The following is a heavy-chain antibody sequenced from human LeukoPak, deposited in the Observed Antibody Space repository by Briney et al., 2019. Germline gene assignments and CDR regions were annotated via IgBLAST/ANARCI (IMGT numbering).Heavy chain of an antibody. D-gene: IGHD5-18*01. Sequence: GGSLRLSCAASGFTFSSYSMNWVRQAPGKGLEWVSSISSSSSYIYYADSMKGRFTISRDNAKNSLYLQMNSLRAEDTAVYYCASSTYSYGSRHYDYWGQGTLVTVSS. V-gene: IGHV3-21*01. CDR2: ISSSSSYI. CDR1: GFTFSSYS. CDR3: ASSTYSYGSRHYDY. J-gene: IGHJ4*02.